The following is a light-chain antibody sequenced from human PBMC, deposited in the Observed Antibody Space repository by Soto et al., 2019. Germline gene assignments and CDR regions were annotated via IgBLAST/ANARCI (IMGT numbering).Light chain of an antibody. V-gene: IGKV3-20*01. CDR2: GAS. CDR3: QQYGSSPRFT. CDR1: QSVSSSY. J-gene: IGKJ3*01. Sequence: EIVLTQSPGTLSLSPGERATLSCRASQSVSSSYLAWYQQKPGQAPRLLIYGASSRATGIPERFSGSGSGTDFTLTIIRLEPEDFAVYYCQQYGSSPRFTFGPGTKVDIK.